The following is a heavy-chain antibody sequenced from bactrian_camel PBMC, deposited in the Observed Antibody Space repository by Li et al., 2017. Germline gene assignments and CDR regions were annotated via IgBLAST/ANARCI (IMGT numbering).Heavy chain of an antibody. J-gene: IGHJ6*01. V-gene: IGHV3S63*01. Sequence: LVASGGGSVHAGGSLTLSCLVSEHEYYAYYCVGWFRQAPGKEREGVATIYNGVTVYADSVKGRFTISRDNVKNMVYLQMNSLKSEDTALYYCTTSGASWSFGYWGQGTQVTVSS. CDR3: TTSGASWSFGY. D-gene: IGHD2*01. CDR2: IYNGVT. CDR1: EHEYYAYYC.